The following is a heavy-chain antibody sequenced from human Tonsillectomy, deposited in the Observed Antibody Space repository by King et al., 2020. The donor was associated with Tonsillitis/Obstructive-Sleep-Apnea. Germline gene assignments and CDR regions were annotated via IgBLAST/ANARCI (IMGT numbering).Heavy chain of an antibody. Sequence: VQLQESGPGLVKPSETLSLTCTVSGGSISSYYWSWIRQPPGKGLEWIGYIYYSGSTNYNPSLKSRVTISVDTSKNQFSLKLSSVTAADTAVYYCARHRSSSLDFDYWGQGTLVTVSS. J-gene: IGHJ4*02. V-gene: IGHV4-59*08. CDR1: GGSISSYY. D-gene: IGHD6-13*01. CDR2: IYYSGST. CDR3: ARHRSSSLDFDY.